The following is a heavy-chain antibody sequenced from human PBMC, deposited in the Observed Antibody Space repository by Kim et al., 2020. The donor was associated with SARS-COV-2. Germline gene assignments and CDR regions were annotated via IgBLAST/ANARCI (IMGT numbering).Heavy chain of an antibody. CDR2: MNPNSGNT. V-gene: IGHV1-8*01. CDR1: GYTFTSYD. CDR3: ARGQRSSWDVYYYYGMDV. D-gene: IGHD6-13*01. Sequence: ASVKVSCKASGYTFTSYDINWVRQATGQGLEWMGWMNPNSGNTGYAQKFQGRVTMTRNTSISTAYMELSSLRSEDTAVYYCARGQRSSWDVYYYYGMDVWGQGTTVTVSS. J-gene: IGHJ6*02.